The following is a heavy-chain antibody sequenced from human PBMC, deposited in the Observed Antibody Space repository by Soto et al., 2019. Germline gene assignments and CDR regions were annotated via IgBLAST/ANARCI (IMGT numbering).Heavy chain of an antibody. CDR2: IYHSGST. CDR1: GGSISSGDYS. J-gene: IGHJ4*02. Sequence: SETLYLTCAVSGGSISSGDYSWSWIRQPPGKGLEWIGYIYHSGSTYYNPSLKSRVTISVDRSKNQFSLRLTSVTAADTAVYYCARAPRGESYCTSDVCYPTRFEYWGPGTLVTVSS. CDR3: ARAPRGESYCTSDVCYPTRFEY. D-gene: IGHD2-8*01. V-gene: IGHV4-30-2*01.